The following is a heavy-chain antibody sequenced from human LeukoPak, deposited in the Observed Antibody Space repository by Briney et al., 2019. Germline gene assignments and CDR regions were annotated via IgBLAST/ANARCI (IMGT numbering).Heavy chain of an antibody. CDR1: GYTFTGYY. J-gene: IGHJ5*02. Sequence: ASVKVSCKASGYTFTGYYMHWVRQAPGQGLEWMGWINPNSGGTNYAQKFQGRVTMTRDTSISTAYMELSRLRSDDTAVYYYARARDIVVVPAAKDWFDPWGQGTLVTVSS. V-gene: IGHV1-2*02. CDR3: ARARDIVVVPAAKDWFDP. D-gene: IGHD2-2*01. CDR2: INPNSGGT.